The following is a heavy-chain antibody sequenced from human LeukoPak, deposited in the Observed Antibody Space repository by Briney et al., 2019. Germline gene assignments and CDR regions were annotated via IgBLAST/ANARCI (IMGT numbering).Heavy chain of an antibody. CDR2: IRYDGSNK. D-gene: IGHD1-26*01. Sequence: GGSLRLSCAASGFTFSSYGMHWVRQAPGKGLEWVAFIRYDGSNKYYADSVKGRFTISRDNSKNTLYLQMNSLRAEDTAVYYCAKDSGSYYFDYWGQGTLVTVSS. J-gene: IGHJ4*02. V-gene: IGHV3-30*02. CDR1: GFTFSSYG. CDR3: AKDSGSYYFDY.